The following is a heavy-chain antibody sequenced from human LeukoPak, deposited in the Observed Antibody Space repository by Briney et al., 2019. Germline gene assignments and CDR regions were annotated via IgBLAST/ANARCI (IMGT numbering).Heavy chain of an antibody. CDR3: ARGWSYYDI. CDR1: GYTFTHYD. Sequence: ASVKVSCKASGYTFTHYDINWVRQAPGQGLEWMGWMSPNSGNTGYAHKFEDRVTMTADTSITTAYMEFSSLRSDDAAVYYCARGWSYYDIWGQGTLVTVSS. D-gene: IGHD3-9*01. CDR2: MSPNSGNT. J-gene: IGHJ4*02. V-gene: IGHV1-8*01.